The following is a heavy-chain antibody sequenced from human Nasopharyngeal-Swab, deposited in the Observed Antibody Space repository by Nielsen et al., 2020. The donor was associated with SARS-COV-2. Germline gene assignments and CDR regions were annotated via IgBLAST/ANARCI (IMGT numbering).Heavy chain of an antibody. J-gene: IGHJ6*03. D-gene: IGHD3-9*01. CDR3: ARAHYYDILTGYFLPGMGVMDV. Sequence: IRQPPGKGLEWIGYIYYSGSTYYNPSLKSRVTISVDTSKNQFSLKLSSVTAADTAVYYCARAHYYDILTGYFLPGMGVMDVWGKGTTVTDSS. CDR2: IYYSGST. V-gene: IGHV4-30-4*01.